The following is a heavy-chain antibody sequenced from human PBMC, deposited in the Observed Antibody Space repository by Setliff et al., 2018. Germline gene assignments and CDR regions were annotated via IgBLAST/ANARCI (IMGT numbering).Heavy chain of an antibody. CDR3: ASHPRVTIFGVVAFDY. D-gene: IGHD3-3*01. J-gene: IGHJ4*02. CDR1: GGSITSGRYY. CDR2: IHYSENT. V-gene: IGHV4-39*01. Sequence: SETLSHTCTVSGGSITSGRYYWGWIRQPPGQGLEWIASIHYSENTYYNPSLKSRVTISVDTSQNQFSLKLSSVTAADTAAYYCASHPRVTIFGVVAFDYWGQGILVTVSS.